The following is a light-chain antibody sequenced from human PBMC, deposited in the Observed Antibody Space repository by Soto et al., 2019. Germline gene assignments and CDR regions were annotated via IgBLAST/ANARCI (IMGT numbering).Light chain of an antibody. J-gene: IGLJ1*01. V-gene: IGLV1-40*01. CDR3: QSYDSSLSGSEV. CDR1: SSNIGAGHD. CDR2: GNG. Sequence: QSVLTQPPSVSGAPGQRVTISCTGSSSNIGAGHDVHWYQQLPGTAPKLLIYGNGSRPSGVPDRFSGSKSGTSASLAITGLQAEDEADYYCQSYDSSLSGSEVFGTGNKVTVL.